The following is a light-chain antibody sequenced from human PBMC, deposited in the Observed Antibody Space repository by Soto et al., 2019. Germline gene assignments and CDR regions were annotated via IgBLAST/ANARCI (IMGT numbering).Light chain of an antibody. CDR1: QSISSY. V-gene: IGKV1-39*01. CDR3: QQNYITPIT. Sequence: DIQMTPSPSSLSASVGARVTITCRASQSISSYLNWYQQKPGKAPKLLIYSASNLQGGVPSRFSDSGSGTDFTLTIGSLQPEDFATYYCQQNYITPITFGQGTRLEMK. CDR2: SAS. J-gene: IGKJ5*01.